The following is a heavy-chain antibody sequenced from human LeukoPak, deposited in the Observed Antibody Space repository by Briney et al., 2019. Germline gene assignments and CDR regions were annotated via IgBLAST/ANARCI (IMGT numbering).Heavy chain of an antibody. D-gene: IGHD3-10*01. J-gene: IGHJ4*02. CDR1: GFTVYNNY. Sequence: GGSLRLSCAASGFTVYNNYMIWIRQAPGRGLEWVSLIYSTGVTNYADSVKGRFTISRDNAKNSLYLQMNSLRAEDTAVYYCAREDSYYYGSGSYPFDYWGQGTLVTVSS. CDR2: IYSTGVT. CDR3: AREDSYYYGSGSYPFDY. V-gene: IGHV3-53*01.